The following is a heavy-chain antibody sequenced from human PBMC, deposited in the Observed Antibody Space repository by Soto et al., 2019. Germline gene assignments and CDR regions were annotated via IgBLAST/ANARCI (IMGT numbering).Heavy chain of an antibody. CDR2: IYYSGNT. CDR1: GGSIRSGGYY. D-gene: IGHD5-18*01. J-gene: IGHJ6*02. V-gene: IGHV4-31*03. Sequence: SETLSLTCTVSGGSIRSGGYYWSWVRQNPRRGLEWIGNIYYSGNTHYNTSLKSRLTISVDTSKHQFSLNLSSVTAADTAVYYCARDRLMATAGTARHYFGLDVWGQGTTVTVSS. CDR3: ARDRLMATAGTARHYFGLDV.